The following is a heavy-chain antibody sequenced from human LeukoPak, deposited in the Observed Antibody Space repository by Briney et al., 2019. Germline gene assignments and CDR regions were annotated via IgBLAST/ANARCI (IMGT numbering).Heavy chain of an antibody. J-gene: IGHJ4*02. CDR2: ISSSGSTI. Sequence: GGSLRLSCAASRFAFSDYCTSWIRQAPGVGLEWLSYISSSGSTIYYADSVKGRFTISRDNAKKSLYLQMNSLRAEDTAVYYCAKTRGLDYWGQGTLVTVSS. CDR3: AKTRGLDY. CDR1: RFAFSDYC. V-gene: IGHV3-11*04.